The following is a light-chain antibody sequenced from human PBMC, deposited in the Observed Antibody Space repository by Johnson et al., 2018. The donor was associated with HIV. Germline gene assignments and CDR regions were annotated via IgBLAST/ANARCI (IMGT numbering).Light chain of an antibody. CDR2: DNN. V-gene: IGLV1-51*01. Sequence: QSVLTQPPSVSAAPGQKVTISCSGSSSNIGNNYVSWYQQLPGTAPKLLIYDNNKRPSGIPDRFSGSKSGTSATLGIAGLQTGDEADYYCGTWDNCLTTGPLVGPGNKVTV. J-gene: IGLJ1*01. CDR3: GTWDNCLTTGPL. CDR1: SSNIGNNY.